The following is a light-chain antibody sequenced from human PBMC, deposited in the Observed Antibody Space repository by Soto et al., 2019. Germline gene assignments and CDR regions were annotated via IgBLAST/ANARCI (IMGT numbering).Light chain of an antibody. V-gene: IGKV3-15*01. CDR2: GAS. Sequence: EIVMTQSPATLSVSPGERATLSCRASQSISTNLAWYQQKPGQGPRLLIFGASTRAIGIPARFSSSGSGTDFTLTISSLQSEDFAVYFCQHYYERPLTFGGGTKVEIK. CDR1: QSISTN. J-gene: IGKJ4*01. CDR3: QHYYERPLT.